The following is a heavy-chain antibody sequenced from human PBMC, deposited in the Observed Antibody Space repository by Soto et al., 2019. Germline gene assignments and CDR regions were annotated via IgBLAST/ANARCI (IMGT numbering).Heavy chain of an antibody. D-gene: IGHD5-18*01. CDR3: TARRDWTAVDPLEY. CDR1: GFTFSGSA. CDR2: IRSKANNYAT. J-gene: IGHJ4*02. V-gene: IGHV3-73*01. Sequence: GSLRLSCAASGFTFSGSAMHWVRQASGKGLEWVGRIRSKANNYATAYTASVKGRFTISRDDSKNTVYLQMNSLKIDDTAVYYCTARRDWTAVDPLEYWGLGTLVTVSS.